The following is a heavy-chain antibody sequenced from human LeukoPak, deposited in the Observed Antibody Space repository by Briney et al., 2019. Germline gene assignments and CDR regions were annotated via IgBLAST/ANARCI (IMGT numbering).Heavy chain of an antibody. V-gene: IGHV3-23*01. J-gene: IGHJ4*02. CDR3: AKDGGLWVSAHWGDS. CDR1: GFTFSSYT. D-gene: IGHD7-27*01. CDR2: ITTGGPNT. Sequence: GGSLRLSCTASGFTFSSYTMSWVRQALGKGLKWVSTITTGGPNTYYADSVKGRFTVSRDDSKNTLYLQMNSLRAEDTAVYYCAKDGGLWVSAHWGDSWGRGTLVTVSS.